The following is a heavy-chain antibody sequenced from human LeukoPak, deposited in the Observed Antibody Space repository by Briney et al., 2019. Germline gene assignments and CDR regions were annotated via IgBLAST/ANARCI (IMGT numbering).Heavy chain of an antibody. D-gene: IGHD1-1*01. CDR1: GYTITGYY. CDR2: VNPNNGGT. CDR3: GRDRHWNQGNFDY. Sequence: ASVKVSCKAFGYTITGYYIHWVRQAPGQGLEWMGWVNPNNGGTNSAQKFQGRVTMTRDTSIGTAYMELNRLTYDDTAVYYCGRDRHWNQGNFDYWGQGTLVTVSS. V-gene: IGHV1-2*02. J-gene: IGHJ4*02.